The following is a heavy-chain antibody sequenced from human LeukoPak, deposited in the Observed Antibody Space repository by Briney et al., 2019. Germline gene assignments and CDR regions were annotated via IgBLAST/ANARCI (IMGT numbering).Heavy chain of an antibody. CDR3: ARRGVGSSWSFDY. V-gene: IGHV4-59*08. CDR1: GGSISSYY. D-gene: IGHD6-13*01. Sequence: PSETLSLTCTVSGGSISSYYWSWIRQPPGKGLEWIGYIYYSGSTNYNPSLKSRVTISVDTSKNQFSLKLSSVTAADTAVYYCARRGVGSSWSFDYWGQGTLVTVSS. CDR2: IYYSGST. J-gene: IGHJ4*02.